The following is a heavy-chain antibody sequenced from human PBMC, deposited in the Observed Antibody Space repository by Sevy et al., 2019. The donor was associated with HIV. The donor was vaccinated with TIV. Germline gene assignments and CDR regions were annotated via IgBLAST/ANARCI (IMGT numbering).Heavy chain of an antibody. CDR3: XKVSHQWVXXAFDX. J-gene: IGHJ3*02. CDR1: GFXFGSYA. D-gene: IGHD2-8*01. Sequence: GGSLRLSCAAXGFXFGSYAMSWVRQAPGKGLEWVSAISGSGGSTYYADSVKGRFTISRDNSKNTLYLQMNSLRAEDTAVYYXXKVSHQWVXXAFDXXXQGTMVTVSS. CDR2: ISGSGGST. V-gene: IGHV3-23*01.